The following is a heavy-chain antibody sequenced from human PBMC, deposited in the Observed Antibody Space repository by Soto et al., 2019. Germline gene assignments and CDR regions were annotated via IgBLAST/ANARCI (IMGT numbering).Heavy chain of an antibody. CDR3: ATDDMNRGRFDN. CDR2: ININRGDV. Sequence: QVHLVQSVSELKTPGASVKVSCQASGHTSTHNGISWVRRAPGQGLEWLGWININRGDVNHAPKFQGRVNLTTDTSTSTAYLELRSLRLDDTGVYFCATDDMNRGRFDNWGHGTRVSVSS. J-gene: IGHJ4*01. D-gene: IGHD1-1*01. CDR1: GHTSTHNG. V-gene: IGHV1-18*04.